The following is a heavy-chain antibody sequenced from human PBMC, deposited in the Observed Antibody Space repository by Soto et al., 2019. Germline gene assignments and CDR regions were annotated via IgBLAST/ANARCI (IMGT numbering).Heavy chain of an antibody. CDR2: IYHSGST. V-gene: IGHV4-30-2*01. CDR1: GGSISSGGYS. J-gene: IGHJ4*02. CDR3: AAGGGLPRYY. D-gene: IGHD5-12*01. Sequence: QLQLQESGSGLVKPSQTLSLTCAVSGGSISSGGYSWSWIRQPPGKGLEWIGYIYHSGSTYYNPYLKRRVPISVDRSKNQFSLKLSSVTAADTAVYYCAAGGGLPRYYWGQGTLVTVSS.